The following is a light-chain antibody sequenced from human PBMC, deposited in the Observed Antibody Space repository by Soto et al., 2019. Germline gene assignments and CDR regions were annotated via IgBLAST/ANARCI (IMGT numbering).Light chain of an antibody. CDR2: DVS. CDR3: QQYDNLPIT. V-gene: IGKV1-5*01. CDR1: QSIGDS. Sequence: DIQMTQSPSTLSASVGDRVTITCRASQSIGDSLAWYQQKPGKAPYLLISDVSSLERGVPSRFSGSGSGTEFTLTISSMQPDDFATFYCQQYDNLPITFGQGTRLEIK. J-gene: IGKJ5*01.